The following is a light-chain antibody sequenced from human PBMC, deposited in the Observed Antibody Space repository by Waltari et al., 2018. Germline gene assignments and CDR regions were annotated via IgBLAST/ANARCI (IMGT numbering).Light chain of an antibody. CDR3: QQYYSAVT. CDR2: WAS. V-gene: IGKV4-1*01. Sequence: DIVMTQSPDSLAVSLGERATINCKSSQNILHTSNNLNYLAWYQQKPGQPPKLLIYWASIRQFGVPARFSGGGSGTDFTLTIASLQAEDVAIYYCQQYYSAVTFVGGTKVEIK. CDR1: QNILHTSNNLNY. J-gene: IGKJ4*01.